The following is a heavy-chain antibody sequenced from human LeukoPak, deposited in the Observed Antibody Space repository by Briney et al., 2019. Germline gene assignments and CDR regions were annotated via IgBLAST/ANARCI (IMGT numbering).Heavy chain of an antibody. CDR1: GGSFSGYY. Sequence: SETLSLTCAVYGGSFSGYYWSWIRQPPGKGLEWIGEINHSGSTNYNPSLKSRVTISVDTSKNQFSLKLSSVTAADTAVYYCARTVNTLYYYYMDVWGKGTTVTVSS. J-gene: IGHJ6*03. CDR2: INHSGST. CDR3: ARTVNTLYYYYMDV. D-gene: IGHD2-15*01. V-gene: IGHV4-34*01.